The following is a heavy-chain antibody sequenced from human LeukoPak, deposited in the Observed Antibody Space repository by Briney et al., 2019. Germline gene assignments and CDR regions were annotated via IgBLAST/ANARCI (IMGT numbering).Heavy chain of an antibody. Sequence: GGSLRLSCAASGFTVSSNYMSWVRQAPGKGLEWVSVIYSGGSTYYADSVKGRFTISRDNSKNTLYLQMNSLKTEDTAVYYCTTNTDSSHFDYWGQGTLVTVSS. V-gene: IGHV3-66*01. CDR3: TTNTDSSHFDY. CDR1: GFTVSSNY. J-gene: IGHJ4*02. D-gene: IGHD6-19*01. CDR2: IYSGGST.